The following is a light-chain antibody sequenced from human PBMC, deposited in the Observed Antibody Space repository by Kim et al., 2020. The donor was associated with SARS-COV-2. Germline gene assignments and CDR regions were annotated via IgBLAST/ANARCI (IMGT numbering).Light chain of an antibody. V-gene: IGKV3-20*01. J-gene: IGKJ1*01. CDR1: QIVADNY. CDR3: QKHGSSPRT. Sequence: EFVLTQSPGTLSLSPGDRATLFCRASQIVADNYLAWYQQKPGQAPRLLIYGASSRATGISDRFSGSGSGTDFTLTISRLEPEDFAVYYCQKHGSSPRTFGPGTRVEI. CDR2: GAS.